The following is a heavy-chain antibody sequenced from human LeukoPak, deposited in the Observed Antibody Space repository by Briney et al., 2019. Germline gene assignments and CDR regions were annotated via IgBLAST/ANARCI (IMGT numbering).Heavy chain of an antibody. CDR1: GFTFNNYA. J-gene: IGHJ4*02. D-gene: IGHD4-17*01. V-gene: IGHV3-23*01. CDR2: ISGGGETT. Sequence: PGGSLRLSCAASGFTFNNYAMNWVRQAPGKGLEWVSSISGGGETTYYADSAKGRFTISRDNSQNTLYLQMNSLRAEDTAVYYCARDYADYVGYFVFDYWGQGTLVTVSS. CDR3: ARDYADYVGYFVFDY.